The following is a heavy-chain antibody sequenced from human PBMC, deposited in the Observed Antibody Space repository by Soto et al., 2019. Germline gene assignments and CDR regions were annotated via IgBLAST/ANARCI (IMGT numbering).Heavy chain of an antibody. CDR1: GFTFDDYA. J-gene: IGHJ6*02. Sequence: EVQLVESGGGLVQPGRSLRLSCAASGFTFDDYAMHWVRQAPGKGLEWVSGISWNSGSIGYADSVKGRFTISRDNAKNCLYLQMNSLRAEDTALYYCANGSSSLTWYYGMDVWGQGTTVTVSS. V-gene: IGHV3-9*01. CDR3: ANGSSSLTWYYGMDV. D-gene: IGHD6-6*01. CDR2: ISWNSGSI.